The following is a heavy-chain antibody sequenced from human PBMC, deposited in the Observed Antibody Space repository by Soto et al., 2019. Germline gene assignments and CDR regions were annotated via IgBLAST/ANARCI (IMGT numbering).Heavy chain of an antibody. Sequence: SVKVSCKASGGTFSSYAISWVRQAPGQGLEWMGGIIPIFGTANYAQKFQGRVTITADESTSTAYMELGSLRSEDTAVYYCAKEWELLNWFDPWGQGTLVTVSS. CDR1: GGTFSSYA. CDR2: IIPIFGTA. V-gene: IGHV1-69*13. D-gene: IGHD1-26*01. CDR3: AKEWELLNWFDP. J-gene: IGHJ5*02.